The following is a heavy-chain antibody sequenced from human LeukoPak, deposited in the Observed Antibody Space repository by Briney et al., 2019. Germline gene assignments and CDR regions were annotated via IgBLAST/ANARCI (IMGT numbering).Heavy chain of an antibody. CDR2: IYYSGST. J-gene: IGHJ6*03. CDR3: ARGVRFLEWYHYYYYMDV. CDR1: GGSISSYY. D-gene: IGHD3-3*01. Sequence: SETLSLTCTVSGGSISSYYLSWIRQPPGKGLEWIGYIYYSGSTNYNPSLKSRVTISVDTSKNQFSLKLSSVTAADTAVYYCARGVRFLEWYHYYYYMDVWGKGTTVTVSS. V-gene: IGHV4-59*01.